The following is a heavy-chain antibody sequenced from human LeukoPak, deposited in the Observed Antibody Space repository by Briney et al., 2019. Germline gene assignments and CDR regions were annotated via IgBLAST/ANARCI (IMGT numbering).Heavy chain of an antibody. J-gene: IGHJ3*02. V-gene: IGHV3-7*01. Sequence: GGSLRLSCAASGFTFSSYWMSWVRQAPGKGLEWVANIKQDGSEKYYVDSVKARFTISRDNAKNSLYLQMNSLRVEGTAVYYCVRVGTSFDIWGQGTMVTVSS. D-gene: IGHD7-27*01. CDR2: IKQDGSEK. CDR3: VRVGTSFDI. CDR1: GFTFSSYW.